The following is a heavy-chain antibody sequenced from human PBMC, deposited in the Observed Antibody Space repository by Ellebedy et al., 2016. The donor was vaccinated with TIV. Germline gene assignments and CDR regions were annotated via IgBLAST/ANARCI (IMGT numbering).Heavy chain of an antibody. D-gene: IGHD6-19*01. CDR3: AASAVAGRRLLPLDY. V-gene: IGHV4-34*01. J-gene: IGHJ4*02. CDR1: GGSISGYY. Sequence: SETLSLXCGVSGGSISGYYWSWIRQPPGKGPEWIGKIHHSGTTDYNPSLKSRVTLSVDTSKNQFSLMLSSLTAADTAVYYCAASAVAGRRLLPLDYWGQGTLVTVSS. CDR2: IHHSGTT.